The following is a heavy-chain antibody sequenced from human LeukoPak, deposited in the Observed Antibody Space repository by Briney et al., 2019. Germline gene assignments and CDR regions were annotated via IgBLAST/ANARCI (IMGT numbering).Heavy chain of an antibody. CDR3: ARLSTPNLYYFDY. D-gene: IGHD3-16*02. CDR1: GYTFTGYY. Sequence: ASVKVSCKASGYTFTGYYMHWVRQAPGQGLEWMGWINPNSGVTYYAQKFQGRVSMTRDTSISTAYMEVSRLRSDDSALYYCARLSTPNLYYFDYWGQGTLVTVSS. V-gene: IGHV1-2*02. CDR2: INPNSGVT. J-gene: IGHJ4*02.